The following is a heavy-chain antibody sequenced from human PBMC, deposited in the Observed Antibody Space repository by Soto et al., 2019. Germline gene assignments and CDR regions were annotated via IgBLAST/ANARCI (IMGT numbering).Heavy chain of an antibody. Sequence: HPGGSLRLSCAASGFTFSSYGMHWVRQAPGKGLEWVAVISYDGSNKYYADSVKGRFTISRDNSKNTLYLQMNSLRAEDTAVYYCAKDHTVAGSGGVDYWGQGTLVTVSS. D-gene: IGHD6-19*01. V-gene: IGHV3-30*18. CDR3: AKDHTVAGSGGVDY. CDR2: ISYDGSNK. CDR1: GFTFSSYG. J-gene: IGHJ4*02.